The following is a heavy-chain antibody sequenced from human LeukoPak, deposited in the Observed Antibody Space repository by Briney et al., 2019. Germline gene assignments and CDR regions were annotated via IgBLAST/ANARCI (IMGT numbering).Heavy chain of an antibody. J-gene: IGHJ4*02. CDR3: AKDQWAAMAHFDY. Sequence: GGSLRLSCVASGFTFSSYAMSWVRQAPGKGLEWVSAISGSGGSTYYADSVKGRFTISRDNSKNTLYLQMNSLRAEDTAVHYCAKDQWAAMAHFDYWGQGTLVTVSS. V-gene: IGHV3-23*01. CDR2: ISGSGGST. CDR1: GFTFSSYA. D-gene: IGHD1-26*01.